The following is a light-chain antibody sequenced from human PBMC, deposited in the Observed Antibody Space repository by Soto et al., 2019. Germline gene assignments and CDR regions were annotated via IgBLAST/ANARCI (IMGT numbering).Light chain of an antibody. J-gene: IGLJ3*02. CDR1: SSDVGSYNL. CDR3: CSYAGSNTFVM. CDR2: EDS. V-gene: IGLV2-23*02. Sequence: QSALTQPASVSGSPGQSITISCTGTSSDVGSYNLVSWYQQHPGKAPKLMIYEDSRRPSGVSNRFSGSKSGNTASLTISGLQAEDEAAYHCCSYAGSNTFVMFGGGTKVTGL.